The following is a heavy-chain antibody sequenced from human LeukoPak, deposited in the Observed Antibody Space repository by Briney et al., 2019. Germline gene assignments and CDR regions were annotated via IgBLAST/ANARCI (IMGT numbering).Heavy chain of an antibody. D-gene: IGHD3-22*01. CDR1: GFTFKSYA. CDR2: INTNGANT. CDR3: VKLTYDSSGDLDY. Sequence: GGSLRLSCSASGFTFKSYAMHWVRQAPGKGLEYVSSINTNGANTYYADSVKGRFTISRDNSRNTVYVQMNSLTPEDTAVYYCVKLTYDSSGDLDYWGQGTPVTVSS. J-gene: IGHJ4*02. V-gene: IGHV3-64*05.